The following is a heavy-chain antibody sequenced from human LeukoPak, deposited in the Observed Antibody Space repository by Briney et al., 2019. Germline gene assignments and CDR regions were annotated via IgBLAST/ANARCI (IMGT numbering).Heavy chain of an antibody. CDR1: GYTFTSCA. J-gene: IGHJ6*02. CDR2: INTNTGNP. V-gene: IGHV7-4-1*02. CDR3: ARDGTTCSGTSCDPVGYYYYYGMDV. D-gene: IGHD2-2*01. Sequence: ASVKVSCKASGYTFTSCAMNWVRQAPGQGLEWMGWINTNTGNPTYAQGFTGRFVFSLDTSVSTAYLQISSLKAEDTAVYYCARDGTTCSGTSCDPVGYYYYYGMDVWGQGTTVTVSS.